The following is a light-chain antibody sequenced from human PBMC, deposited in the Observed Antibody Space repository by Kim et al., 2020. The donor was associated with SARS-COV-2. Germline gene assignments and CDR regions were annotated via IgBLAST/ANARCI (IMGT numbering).Light chain of an antibody. CDR2: AAS. CDR1: QSISTY. CDR3: QQSYITSYT. J-gene: IGKJ2*01. V-gene: IGKV1-39*01. Sequence: IQMTQSPSSLSASVGDRVTMTCRASQSISTYLNWYQQKPGKAPKLLIYAASSLQSGVPSRFSGGGSGTDFTLTISSLQLEDLATYYCQQSYITSYTFGQGTKLEIK.